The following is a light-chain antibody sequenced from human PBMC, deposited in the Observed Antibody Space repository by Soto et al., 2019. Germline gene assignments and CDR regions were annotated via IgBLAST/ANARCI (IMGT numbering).Light chain of an antibody. Sequence: QSALTQPASVSGSPGQSTTISCTGTSSDVGGHKYVSWYQQHPDKAPKVLIFEVSNRPSGISNRFSGSKSGNTASLTISGLQAEDEADYYCSSYTSSTTSVVFGGGTKGTVL. CDR2: EVS. V-gene: IGLV2-14*01. CDR1: SSDVGGHKY. J-gene: IGLJ2*01. CDR3: SSYTSSTTSVV.